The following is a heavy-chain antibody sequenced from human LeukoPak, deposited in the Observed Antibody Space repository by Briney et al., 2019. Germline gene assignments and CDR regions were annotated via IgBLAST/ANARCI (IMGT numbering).Heavy chain of an antibody. CDR1: GFTFSSYA. CDR2: ISGSGGST. V-gene: IGHV3-23*01. J-gene: IGHJ6*02. Sequence: PGGSLRLSCAASGFTFSSYAMSWVRQAPGKGLEWVSAISGSGGSTYYADSVKGRFTISRDNSKNTLYLQMNSLRAEDTAVYYCAKRDSSGYYRNYYYYGMDVWGQGTTVTVSS. D-gene: IGHD3-22*01. CDR3: AKRDSSGYYRNYYYYGMDV.